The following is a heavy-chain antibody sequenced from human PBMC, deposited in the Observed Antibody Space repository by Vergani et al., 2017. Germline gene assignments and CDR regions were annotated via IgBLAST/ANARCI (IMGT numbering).Heavy chain of an antibody. J-gene: IGHJ6*02. D-gene: IGHD3-10*01. CDR2: ISSSGSTI. CDR3: ARDQRTYYYGSGSYFYGMDV. V-gene: IGHV3-48*03. Sequence: EVQLVESGGGLVKPGRSLRLSCTASGFTFSSYEMNWVRQAPGKGLEWVSYISSSGSTIYYADSVKGRFTISRDNAKNSLYLQMNSLRAEDTAVYYCARDQRTYYYGSGSYFYGMDVWGQGTTVTVSS. CDR1: GFTFSSYE.